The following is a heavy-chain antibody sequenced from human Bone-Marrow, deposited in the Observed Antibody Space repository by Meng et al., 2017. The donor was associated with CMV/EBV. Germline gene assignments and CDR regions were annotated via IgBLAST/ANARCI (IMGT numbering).Heavy chain of an antibody. CDR1: GGSFSGYY. V-gene: IGHV4-34*01. J-gene: IGHJ4*02. CDR3: ATTTVDFWSGYFDY. Sequence: GPLRLSCAVYGGSFSGYYWSWIRQPPGKGLEWIGEINHSGSTNYNPSLKSRVTISVDTSKNQFSLKLSSVTAADTAVYYCATTTVDFWSGYFDYWGQGTLVTVSS. CDR2: INHSGST. D-gene: IGHD3-3*01.